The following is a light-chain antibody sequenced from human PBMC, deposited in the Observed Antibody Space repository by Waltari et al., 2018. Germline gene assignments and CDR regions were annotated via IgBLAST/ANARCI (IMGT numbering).Light chain of an antibody. Sequence: QSALTQPASVSGSPVQSITISCPGTSSDVGAYNYVSWYLQHPGKVPKLIIYDVTNRPSGVSGRFSGSKSGNTASLTISWLQGEDEADYFCTSYTSADTYIFGTGTTVTVL. V-gene: IGLV2-14*03. CDR1: SSDVGAYNY. J-gene: IGLJ1*01. CDR3: TSYTSADTYI. CDR2: DVT.